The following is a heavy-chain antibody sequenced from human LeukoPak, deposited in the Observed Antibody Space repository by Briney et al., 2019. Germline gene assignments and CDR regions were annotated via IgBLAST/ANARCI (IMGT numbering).Heavy chain of an antibody. CDR1: GYTFTGYY. CDR2: INPNSGGT. V-gene: IGHV1-2*04. J-gene: IGHJ4*02. CDR3: ARGGLAAAGTFDY. D-gene: IGHD6-13*01. Sequence: GASVKVSCKASGYTFTGYYMHWVRQAPGQGLEWMGWINPNSGGTNYAQKFQGWVTMTRDTSTSTAYMELSRLRSDDTAVYYCARGGLAAAGTFDYWGQGTLVTVSS.